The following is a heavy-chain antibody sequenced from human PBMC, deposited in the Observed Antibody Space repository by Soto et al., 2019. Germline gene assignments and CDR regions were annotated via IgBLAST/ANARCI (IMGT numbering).Heavy chain of an antibody. CDR3: ARHVAAAGLFDY. V-gene: IGHV4-59*08. J-gene: IGHJ4*02. Sequence: PSETLSLTCTVSGGSISSYYWSWIRQPPGKGLEWIGYIYYSGSTNYNPSLKSRVTISVDTSKNQFSLKLSSVTAADTAVYYCARHVAAAGLFDYWGQGTLVTVSS. CDR1: GGSISSYY. D-gene: IGHD6-13*01. CDR2: IYYSGST.